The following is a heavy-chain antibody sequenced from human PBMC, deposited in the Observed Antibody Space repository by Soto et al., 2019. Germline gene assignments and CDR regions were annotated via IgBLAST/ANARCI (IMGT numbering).Heavy chain of an antibody. CDR1: GYTFTGYF. CDR3: ARVARWAASDWFDP. J-gene: IGHJ5*02. V-gene: IGHV1-2*02. Sequence: QVQLVQSGAEVKKPGASVRVSCKASGYTFTGYFIHWVRDVPGQGLEYLGWINPSTGGTDYAQKLQGRVTMTRDKSISTVFMDLKRLTSADTAVYYCARVARWAASDWFDPWGQGTLVTVSS. CDR2: INPSTGGT. D-gene: IGHD2-15*01.